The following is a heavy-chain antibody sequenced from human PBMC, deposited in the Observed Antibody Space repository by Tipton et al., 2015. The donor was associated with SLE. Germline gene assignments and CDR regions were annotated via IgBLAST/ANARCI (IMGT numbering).Heavy chain of an antibody. J-gene: IGHJ4*02. Sequence: TLSLTCAVYGGSLSGHYWSWIRQTPGKGLECIGETNDSGKTNYNPALKSRVTISVDTSKNQFSLKLSSLTAADTAVYYCAIQARDYDFWSGYYWYWGQGTLVTVSS. CDR3: AIQARDYDFWSGYYWY. CDR2: TNDSGKT. V-gene: IGHV4-34*01. CDR1: GGSLSGHY. D-gene: IGHD3-3*01.